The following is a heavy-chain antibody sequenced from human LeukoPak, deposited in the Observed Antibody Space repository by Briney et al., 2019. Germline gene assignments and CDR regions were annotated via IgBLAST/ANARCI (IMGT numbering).Heavy chain of an antibody. V-gene: IGHV3-9*01. CDR1: GFTFYDYA. Sequence: PGGSLRLSCASSGFTFYDYAMHWVRQAPGKGLEWVSGISWNSGSIGYADSVKGRFTISRDNAKNSLYLQMNSLRAEDTALYYCAKDISAMVTSHNNWFDPWGQGTLVTVSS. CDR2: ISWNSGSI. J-gene: IGHJ5*02. D-gene: IGHD5-18*01. CDR3: AKDISAMVTSHNNWFDP.